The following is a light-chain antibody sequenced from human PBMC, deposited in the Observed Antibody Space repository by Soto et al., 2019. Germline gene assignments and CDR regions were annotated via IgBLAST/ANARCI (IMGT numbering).Light chain of an antibody. CDR2: EVT. CDR1: SSDVGGYDY. CDR3: SSYTGGNPSYV. J-gene: IGLJ1*01. V-gene: IGLV2-8*01. Sequence: QYVLTQPPSASLSPGQSVTISCTGTSSDVGGYDYVSLYQQHPGKAPKLMIYEVTIRPSGVSDRFSGSKSGNTASLTVSGLQAEDEADYYCSSYTGGNPSYVFGTGTKVTVL.